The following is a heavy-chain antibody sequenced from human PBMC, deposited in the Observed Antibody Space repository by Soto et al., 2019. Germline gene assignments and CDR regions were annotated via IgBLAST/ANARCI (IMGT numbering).Heavy chain of an antibody. CDR3: ASYDSSGYGGGVDDAFDI. Sequence: ASVKVSCKASGYTFTGYYMHWVRQAPGQGLEWMGWINPNSGGTNYAQKFQGRVAMTRDTSISTAYMELSRLRSDDTAVYYCASYDSSGYGGGVDDAFDIWGQGTMVTVSS. CDR1: GYTFTGYY. V-gene: IGHV1-2*02. D-gene: IGHD3-22*01. CDR2: INPNSGGT. J-gene: IGHJ3*02.